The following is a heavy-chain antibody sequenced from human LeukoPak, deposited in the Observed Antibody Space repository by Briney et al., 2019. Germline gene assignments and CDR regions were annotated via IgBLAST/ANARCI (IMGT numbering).Heavy chain of an antibody. Sequence: ASVKVSCKTSGYSVSDYYMHWVRHAPGQGLEWMGWINPNSGGTNYAQKFQVRGTMTRDTSISTAYMELSRLRSDDTAVYYCARSAESSSWVEFDYWGQGTLVTVSS. D-gene: IGHD6-13*01. V-gene: IGHV1-2*02. J-gene: IGHJ4*02. CDR2: INPNSGGT. CDR1: GYSVSDYY. CDR3: ARSAESSSWVEFDY.